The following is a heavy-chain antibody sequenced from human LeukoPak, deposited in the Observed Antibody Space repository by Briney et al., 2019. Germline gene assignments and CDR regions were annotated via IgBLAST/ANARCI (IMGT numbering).Heavy chain of an antibody. J-gene: IGHJ4*02. D-gene: IGHD2-8*01. V-gene: IGHV3-21*01. CDR3: AREAYCDTGVCYRPTDY. CDR2: ISSSSTYI. Sequence: VRPAPRKGLEWGSSISSSSTYIHYADSVKGRFTISKDNAKNSLFLQMTILRAEDTAVYYCAREAYCDTGVCYRPTDYWGQGTLVTVSS.